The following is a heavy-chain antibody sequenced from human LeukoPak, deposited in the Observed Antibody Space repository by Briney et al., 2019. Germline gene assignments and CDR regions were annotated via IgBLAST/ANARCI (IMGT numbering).Heavy chain of an antibody. Sequence: GGSLRLSCAASGFTFSDYYMSWIRQAPGKGLEWVSYISSSGSTIYYADSVNGRFTISRDNAKNSLYLQMNSLRAEDTAVYYCARVASSYGGNPRDWIDYWGQGTLVTVSS. D-gene: IGHD4-23*01. CDR3: ARVASSYGGNPRDWIDY. CDR2: ISSSGSTI. V-gene: IGHV3-11*01. J-gene: IGHJ4*02. CDR1: GFTFSDYY.